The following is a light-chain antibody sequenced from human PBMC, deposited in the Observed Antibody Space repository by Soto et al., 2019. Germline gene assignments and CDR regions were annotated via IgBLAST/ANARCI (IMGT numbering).Light chain of an antibody. Sequence: IQMTLSPSTLSGSVGDRVTITCRASQTISSWLAWYQQTPGKAPKLLIYKASTLKSGAPSRFSGSGTGTEFTLSISGLQPDHFATDYCQHYTSYLEASGQRAMVDIK. CDR1: QTISSW. CDR2: KAS. CDR3: QHYTSYLEA. J-gene: IGKJ1*01. V-gene: IGKV1-5*03.